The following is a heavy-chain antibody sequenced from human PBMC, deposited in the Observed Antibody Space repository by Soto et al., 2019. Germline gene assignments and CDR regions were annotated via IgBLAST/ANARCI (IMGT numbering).Heavy chain of an antibody. D-gene: IGHD3-3*01. Sequence: SETLSLTCTVSGGSISSYYWSWIRQPPRKGLEWIGYIYYSGSTNYNPSLKSRVTISVDTSKNQFSLKLSSVTAADTAVYYCARALRGVRFLEPWGQGTLVTVSS. CDR2: IYYSGST. CDR3: ARALRGVRFLEP. CDR1: GGSISSYY. V-gene: IGHV4-59*01. J-gene: IGHJ5*02.